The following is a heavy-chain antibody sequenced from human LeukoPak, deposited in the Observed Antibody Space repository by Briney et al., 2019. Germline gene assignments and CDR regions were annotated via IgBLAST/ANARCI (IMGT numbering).Heavy chain of an antibody. Sequence: SETLSLTCAVYGGSFSGYYWSWIRQPPEKGLEWIGEIKHSGSTYYNPSLKSRVTMSVDTSKNQFSLKLNSVTAADTAVYYCARGHCSSTSCPALTNQYNWFDPWGQGTLVTVSS. J-gene: IGHJ5*02. D-gene: IGHD2-2*01. CDR2: IKHSGST. CDR1: GGSFSGYY. CDR3: ARGHCSSTSCPALTNQYNWFDP. V-gene: IGHV4-34*01.